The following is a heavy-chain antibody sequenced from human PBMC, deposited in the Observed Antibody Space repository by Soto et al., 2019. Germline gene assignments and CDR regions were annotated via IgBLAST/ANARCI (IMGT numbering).Heavy chain of an antibody. J-gene: IGHJ6*02. Sequence: SETLSLICTVSGGCISSGGYYWSCIRQHPGKGLESIWYIYYSGSTYYNPSLKSRVTISVDTSKNQFSLKLSSVPAAETAVYYCARDTSYVWGRYRPYYYGMDVRGQGPTVTV. V-gene: IGHV4-31*03. CDR1: GGCISSGGYY. CDR2: IYYSGST. D-gene: IGHD3-16*02. CDR3: ARDTSYVWGRYRPYYYGMDV.